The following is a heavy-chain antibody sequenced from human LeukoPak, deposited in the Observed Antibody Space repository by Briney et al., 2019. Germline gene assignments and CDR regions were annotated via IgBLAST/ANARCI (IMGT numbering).Heavy chain of an antibody. Sequence: SETLSLTCTVSGGSISSYYWTWIRQPRGKGLEWIGYIYYSGSTNYNPSLKSRVTISVDTSKKQFSLTLNSVTAADTAVYYCATSSRVYDTSGYYRNYFDYWGQGTLVTV. CDR1: GGSISSYY. CDR2: IYYSGST. D-gene: IGHD3-22*01. CDR3: ATSSRVYDTSGYYRNYFDY. J-gene: IGHJ4*02. V-gene: IGHV4-59*08.